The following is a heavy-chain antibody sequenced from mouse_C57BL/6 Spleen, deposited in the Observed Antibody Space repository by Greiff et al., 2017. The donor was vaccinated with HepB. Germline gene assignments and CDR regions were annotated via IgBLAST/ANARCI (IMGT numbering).Heavy chain of an antibody. CDR3: TGGYYDYDGYYDD. CDR1: GFTFSNYW. V-gene: IGHV6-3*01. J-gene: IGHJ2*01. D-gene: IGHD2-4*01. Sequence: EVKLEESGGGLVQPGGSMKLSCVASGFTFSNYWMNWVRQSPEKGLEWVAQIRLKSDNYATHYAESVKGRFTISRDDSKSSVYLQKNNLRAEDTGMYYCTGGYYDYDGYYDDWGQGTTLTVSS. CDR2: IRLKSDNYAT.